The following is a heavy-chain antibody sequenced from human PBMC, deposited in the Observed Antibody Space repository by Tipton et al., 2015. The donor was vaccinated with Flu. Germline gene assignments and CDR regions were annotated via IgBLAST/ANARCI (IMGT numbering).Heavy chain of an antibody. D-gene: IGHD3-16*01. V-gene: IGHV1-46*01. J-gene: IGHJ4*02. CDR1: GYSFTNYY. CDR3: ARDMGGFDY. CDR2: ILPSDGST. Sequence: QSGPEVKKPGASVKVSCKASGYSFTNYYIHWVRQAPGQGLEWMGVILPSDGSTTYAQKFQGRVTVTRDTSMSTVYMELNSLKSEDTAMYYCARDMGGFDYWGQGALVTVSS.